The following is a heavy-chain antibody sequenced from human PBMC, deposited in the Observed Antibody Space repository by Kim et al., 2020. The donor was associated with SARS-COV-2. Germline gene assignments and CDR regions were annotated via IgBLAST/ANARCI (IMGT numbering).Heavy chain of an antibody. D-gene: IGHD6-19*01. CDR3: AKGWQWLVLKELVY. CDR1: GFTFSSYA. Sequence: GGSLRLSCAASGFTFSSYAMSWVRQAPGKGLEWVSAISGSGGSTYYADSVKGRFTISRDNSKNTLYLQMNSLRAEDTAVYYCAKGWQWLVLKELVYWGQGTLVTVSS. V-gene: IGHV3-23*01. CDR2: ISGSGGST. J-gene: IGHJ4*02.